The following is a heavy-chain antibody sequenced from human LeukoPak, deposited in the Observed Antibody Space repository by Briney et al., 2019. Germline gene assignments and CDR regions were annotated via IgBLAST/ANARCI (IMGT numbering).Heavy chain of an antibody. CDR1: GFTFSSYA. CDR2: ISSNGATT. J-gene: IGHJ4*02. D-gene: IGHD3-16*01. CDR3: VKIVMAGGYFDY. Sequence: PGGCLRLSCSASGFTFSSYATHWVRQAPGKGLEYVSAISSNGATTYYADSVKGRFTISRDNSKNTLYFQMSSLRPEDTAVYYCVKIVMAGGYFDYWGQGTLVSVSS. V-gene: IGHV3-64*05.